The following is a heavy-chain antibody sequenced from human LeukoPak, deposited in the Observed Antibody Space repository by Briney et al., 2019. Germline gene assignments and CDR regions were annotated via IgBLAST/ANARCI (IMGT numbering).Heavy chain of an antibody. Sequence: SETLSLTCTVSSGSMSGYYWTWVRQPAGKGLEWIGRIYTSGNTNYNPSLKSRVTMSVDTSKNQFSLRVTSVTAADTAVYYCARGSELLRDGFDIWGQGTMVTVSS. J-gene: IGHJ3*02. D-gene: IGHD2-21*01. CDR2: IYTSGNT. V-gene: IGHV4-4*07. CDR1: SGSMSGYY. CDR3: ARGSELLRDGFDI.